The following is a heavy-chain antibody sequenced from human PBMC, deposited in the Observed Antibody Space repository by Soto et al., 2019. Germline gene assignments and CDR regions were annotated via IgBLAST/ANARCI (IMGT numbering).Heavy chain of an antibody. CDR1: GYNFHTYW. D-gene: IGHD1-26*01. CDR3: ARPTNYHYGMQV. V-gene: IGHV5-51*01. J-gene: IGHJ6*02. Sequence: GESLKISCKGSGYNFHTYWIAWVRQMPGKGLEWMGFIYPHDSDTRYSPSFRGQVTISADKSINTAYLQWTSLKASDTAIYFCARPTNYHYGMQVWGQGTTVTVSS. CDR2: IYPHDSDT.